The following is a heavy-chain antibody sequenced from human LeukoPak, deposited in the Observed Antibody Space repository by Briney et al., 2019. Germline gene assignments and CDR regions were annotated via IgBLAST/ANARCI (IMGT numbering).Heavy chain of an antibody. Sequence: GASVKVSCKASGGTFSSYAISWVRQAPGQGLEWMERIIPILGIANYAQKFQGRVTITADKSTSTAYMELSSLRSEDTAVYYCAGAWLGYCSSTSCYRIHWFDPWGQGTLVTVSS. D-gene: IGHD2-2*01. CDR3: AGAWLGYCSSTSCYRIHWFDP. V-gene: IGHV1-69*04. CDR2: IIPILGIA. CDR1: GGTFSSYA. J-gene: IGHJ5*02.